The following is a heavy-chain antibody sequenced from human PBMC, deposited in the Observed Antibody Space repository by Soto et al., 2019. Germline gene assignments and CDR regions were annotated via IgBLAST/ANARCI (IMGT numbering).Heavy chain of an antibody. J-gene: IGHJ4*02. V-gene: IGHV2-5*02. CDR3: VHGSGWLSDD. D-gene: IGHD6-19*01. Sequence: QITLKESGPTLVKPTQTLTLNCTFSGFSLSSPAVGVNWIRQPPGKALEWLALIYWDDDKQYSPSLKNRLTITKDTAKNQMVLTMTNMDPVATVTYYCVHGSGWLSDDWGQGTLFTVSS. CDR1: GFSLSSPAVG. CDR2: IYWDDDK.